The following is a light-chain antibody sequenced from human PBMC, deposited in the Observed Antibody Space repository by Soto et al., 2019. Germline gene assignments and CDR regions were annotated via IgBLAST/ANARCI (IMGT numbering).Light chain of an antibody. J-gene: IGLJ2*01. CDR3: ASFTRSVTVV. CDR1: SSDVGGYHY. V-gene: IGLV2-14*03. Sequence: QSALTQPASVSGSPGQSITISCAGTSSDVGGYHYVSWYQQHPGKVPRLIISDVNKRPSGVSDRFSGSKSGNTASLTISGLQAEYEADYYCASFTRSVTVVFGGGTKLTVL. CDR2: DVN.